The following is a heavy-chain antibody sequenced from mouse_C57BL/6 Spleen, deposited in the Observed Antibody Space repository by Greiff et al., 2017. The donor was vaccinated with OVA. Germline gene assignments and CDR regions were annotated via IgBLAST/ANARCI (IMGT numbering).Heavy chain of an antibody. Sequence: QVQLQQSGPELVKPGASVKISCKASGYAFSSSWMNWVKQRPGKGLEWIGRIYPGDGDTNYNGKFKGKATLTADKSSSTAYMQLSSLTSEDSAVYFCARHYYGSSHYFDYWGQGTTLTVSS. CDR2: IYPGDGDT. D-gene: IGHD1-1*01. J-gene: IGHJ2*01. CDR1: GYAFSSSW. CDR3: ARHYYGSSHYFDY. V-gene: IGHV1-82*01.